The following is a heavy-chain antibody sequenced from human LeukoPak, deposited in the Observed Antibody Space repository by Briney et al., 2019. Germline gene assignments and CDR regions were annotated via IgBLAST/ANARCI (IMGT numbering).Heavy chain of an antibody. CDR1: GFTFSSYA. D-gene: IGHD6-19*01. Sequence: GASLRLSCAAAGFTFSSYAMSWVRQAPGKGLEWVSRIIATGGSTYYADSVKGRFAIPRDNSKNTLYLQLNSLRVEDTAVYYCAKGKTSGWDQDAFDIWGQGTMVTVSS. J-gene: IGHJ3*02. V-gene: IGHV3-23*01. CDR2: IIATGGST. CDR3: AKGKTSGWDQDAFDI.